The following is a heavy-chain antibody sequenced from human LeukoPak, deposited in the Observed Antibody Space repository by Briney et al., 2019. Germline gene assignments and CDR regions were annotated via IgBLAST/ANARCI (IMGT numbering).Heavy chain of an antibody. V-gene: IGHV1-8*01. CDR1: GYTFTSYD. CDR2: MNPNSGNT. Sequence: ASVKVSCKASGYTFTSYDINWVRQATGQGLEWMGWMNPNSGNTGYAQKFQGRVTMTRNTSISTAYMELSSLKASDTATYYCARGRGIMTSVVVNARSGWFDLWGQGTLVTVSS. D-gene: IGHD2-21*01. J-gene: IGHJ5*02. CDR3: ARGRGIMTSVVVNARSGWFDL.